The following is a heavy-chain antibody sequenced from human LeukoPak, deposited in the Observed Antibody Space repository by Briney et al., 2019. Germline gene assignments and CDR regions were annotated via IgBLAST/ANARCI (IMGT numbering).Heavy chain of an antibody. J-gene: IGHJ4*02. Sequence: GGSLRLSCAASGFTLSSYWMHWVRHAPGEGLVGVSRINSDGSSTSYADSVKGRFTICRDNAKNTLYLQMNSLRAEDTAVYYCARENRYSSSWDFDYWGQGTLVTVSS. D-gene: IGHD6-13*01. V-gene: IGHV3-74*01. CDR1: GFTLSSYW. CDR2: INSDGSST. CDR3: ARENRYSSSWDFDY.